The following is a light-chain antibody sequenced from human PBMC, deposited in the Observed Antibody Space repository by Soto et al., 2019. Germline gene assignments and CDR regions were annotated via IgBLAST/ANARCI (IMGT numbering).Light chain of an antibody. CDR2: SNN. CDR1: SSNIGSNT. V-gene: IGLV1-44*01. CDR3: VAWDDSLNAVV. J-gene: IGLJ2*01. Sequence: QSVLTQPPSASGTPGQRVTISCSGASSNIGSNTVNWCQQLPGTAPKLLIYSNNQRPSGVPDRFSGSKSGTSASLAISGLQSEDEADYYCVAWDDSLNAVVFGGGTKVTVL.